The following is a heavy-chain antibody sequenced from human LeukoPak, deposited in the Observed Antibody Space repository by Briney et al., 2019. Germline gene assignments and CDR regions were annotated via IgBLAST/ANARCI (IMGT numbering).Heavy chain of an antibody. CDR3: AKGGKWDVTPFDY. CDR1: GFTFSSYA. CDR2: ISGSGGST. V-gene: IGHV3-23*01. J-gene: IGHJ4*02. Sequence: GGSLRLSCAASGFTFSSYAMSWVRQAPGKGLEWVSAISGSGGSTYYADSVKGRFTISRDNSKNTLYQQVNSLRAEDTAVYYCAKGGKWDVTPFDYWGQGTLVTVSS. D-gene: IGHD1-26*01.